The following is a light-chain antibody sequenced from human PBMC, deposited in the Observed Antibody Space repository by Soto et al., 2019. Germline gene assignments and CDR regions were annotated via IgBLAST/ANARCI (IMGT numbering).Light chain of an antibody. V-gene: IGKV1-5*01. CDR3: QQYHNYPRT. CDR1: ESIRTW. Sequence: DIQMTQSPSTLSASIGDRVTITCRASESIRTWLAWYQHKPGKAPKFLIYDASSLESGVPSRFSRSGSGTEFTLTISNLQPDDFATYFCQQYHNYPRTFGQGTKVEIK. J-gene: IGKJ1*01. CDR2: DAS.